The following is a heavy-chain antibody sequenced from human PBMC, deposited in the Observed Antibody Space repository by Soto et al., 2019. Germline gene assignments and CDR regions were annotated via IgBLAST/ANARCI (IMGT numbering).Heavy chain of an antibody. V-gene: IGHV3-30*18. CDR2: RSDDGSKE. Sequence: QVQLVESGGGVVQTGRSLRLSCAASGFPFSSYGMHWVRQVPGKGLEWAAVRSDDGSKEWYADSVKGRFIISRFNSENSLTLQMYSLRAEDKAVYYCAKELYRGSHHDGADSWGQGTLVTVST. D-gene: IGHD3-16*01. CDR1: GFPFSSYG. CDR3: AKELYRGSHHDGADS. J-gene: IGHJ4*02.